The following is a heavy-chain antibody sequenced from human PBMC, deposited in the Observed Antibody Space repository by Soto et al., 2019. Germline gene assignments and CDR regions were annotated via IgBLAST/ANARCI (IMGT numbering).Heavy chain of an antibody. CDR3: ARDSRYDFWSGYPSVSWFDP. Sequence: GSLRLSCAASGFTFSSYGMHWVRQAPGKGLEWVAVIWYDGSNKYYADSVKGRFTISRDNSKNTLYLQMNSLRAEDTAVYYCARDSRYDFWSGYPSVSWFDPWGQGTLVTVSS. D-gene: IGHD3-3*01. CDR1: GFTFSSYG. J-gene: IGHJ5*02. CDR2: IWYDGSNK. V-gene: IGHV3-33*01.